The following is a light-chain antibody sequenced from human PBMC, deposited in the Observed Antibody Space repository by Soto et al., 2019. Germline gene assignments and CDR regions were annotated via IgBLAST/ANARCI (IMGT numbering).Light chain of an antibody. J-gene: IGKJ4*01. CDR3: QQYAHSPIT. CDR1: QSVDKSY. V-gene: IGKV3-20*01. CDR2: DAY. Sequence: EIVLTQSPDTLSLSPGERVTLSCRASQSVDKSYLAWFQQKPGQAPRLLIHDAYSRATGIPDRLSGYESGTDFTLTISRLEPEDFAVYYWQQYAHSPITVGGGTKVEIK.